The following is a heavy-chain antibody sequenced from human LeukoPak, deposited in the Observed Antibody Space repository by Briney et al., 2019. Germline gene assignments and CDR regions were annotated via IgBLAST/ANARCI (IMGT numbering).Heavy chain of an antibody. J-gene: IGHJ4*02. D-gene: IGHD3-10*01. CDR3: ARVRSHLWPLLDY. Sequence: SETPSLTCTVSGGSLRSNSWSWIRQPPGKGLEWIGNIYDSGSTSYNPSLKSRVTMSVDTSNNQFSLKLTSVTAADTAVYYCARVRSHLWPLLDYWGQGTLVTVSS. CDR2: IYDSGST. V-gene: IGHV4-59*01. CDR1: GGSLRSNS.